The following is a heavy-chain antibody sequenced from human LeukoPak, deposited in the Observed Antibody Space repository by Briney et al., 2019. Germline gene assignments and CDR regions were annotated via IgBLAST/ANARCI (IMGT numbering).Heavy chain of an antibody. D-gene: IGHD6-6*01. CDR2: ISATGAST. V-gene: IGHV3-23*01. Sequence: PGGSLRLSCEGYGFIFSKYAVNWVRQAPGKGLEWVSAISATGASTYYIDSVKGRFTISRDNSNNTLYLQMNSLRAEDTARYYCAKDLWHLVRMIDHWGQGILVIAST. CDR3: AKDLWHLVRMIDH. J-gene: IGHJ4*02. CDR1: GFIFSKYA.